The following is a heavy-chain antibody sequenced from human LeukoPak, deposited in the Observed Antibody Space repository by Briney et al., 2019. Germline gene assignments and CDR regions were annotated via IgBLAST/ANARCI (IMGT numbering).Heavy chain of an antibody. V-gene: IGHV5-51*01. J-gene: IGHJ6*03. CDR3: TAGSSDYFYSYRDV. Sequence: GESLKISCQGSAYSFSSYWLGWVRQMPGKGLEWVGIIYPDDSDTRYSPSFQGQVTISADKSISTAYLQWSGLLASDTGIYLSTAGSSDYFYSYRDVWGKGTTVTVSS. CDR1: AYSFSSYW. D-gene: IGHD3-10*01. CDR2: IYPDDSDT.